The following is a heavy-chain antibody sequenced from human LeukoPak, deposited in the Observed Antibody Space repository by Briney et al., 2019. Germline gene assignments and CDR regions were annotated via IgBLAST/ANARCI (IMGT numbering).Heavy chain of an antibody. Sequence: GGSLRLSCAASGFTFSSYAMSWVRQAPGKGLEWVSANSGSGGSTYYADSVKGRFTISRDNSKNTLYLQMNSLRAEDTAVYYCAKDLGDGDGYDYWGQGTLVTVSS. CDR1: GFTFSSYA. CDR2: NSGSGGST. J-gene: IGHJ4*02. D-gene: IGHD5-24*01. V-gene: IGHV3-23*01. CDR3: AKDLGDGDGYDY.